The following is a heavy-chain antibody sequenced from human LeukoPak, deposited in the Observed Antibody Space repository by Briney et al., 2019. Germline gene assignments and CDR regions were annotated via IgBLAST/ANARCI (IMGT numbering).Heavy chain of an antibody. CDR1: GFTFSSYA. Sequence: GGSLRLSCAASGFTFSSYAISWVRQAPGKGLEWVSAISKSGDSTYYADSVKGRFTISRDNSKNTIYLQMNSLRVEDTAVYYCAKLSGWTGWFFDYWGQGTVVTVSS. J-gene: IGHJ4*02. D-gene: IGHD6-19*01. CDR2: ISKSGDST. V-gene: IGHV3-23*01. CDR3: AKLSGWTGWFFDY.